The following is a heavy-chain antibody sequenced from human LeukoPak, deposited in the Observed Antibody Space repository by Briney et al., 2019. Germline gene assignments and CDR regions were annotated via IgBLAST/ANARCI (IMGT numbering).Heavy chain of an antibody. CDR2: INPNSGGT. CDR1: GYTFTGYY. D-gene: IGHD3-9*01. J-gene: IGHJ4*02. V-gene: IGHV1-2*02. Sequence: ASVKVSCKASGYTFTGYYMHWVRQAPGQGLEWMGWINPNSGGTNYAQKFQGRVTMTRDTSISTAYMELSRLRSDDTAVYYCARDTPLRYFDWLLPTPPTFDYWGQGTLVTVSS. CDR3: ARDTPLRYFDWLLPTPPTFDY.